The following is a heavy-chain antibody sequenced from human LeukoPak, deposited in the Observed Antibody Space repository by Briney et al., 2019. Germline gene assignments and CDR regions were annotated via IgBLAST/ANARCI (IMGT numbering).Heavy chain of an antibody. J-gene: IGHJ4*02. CDR1: GGTFSSYA. D-gene: IGHD3-16*01. CDR2: IIPIFGTA. CDR3: ARDLSYDYVWGSLDY. V-gene: IGHV1-69*13. Sequence: SVKVSCKASGGTFSSYAISWVRQAPGQGLEWMGGIIPIFGTANYAQEFQGRVTITADGSTSTAYMELSSLRSEDTAVHYCARDLSYDYVWGSLDYWGQGTLVTVSS.